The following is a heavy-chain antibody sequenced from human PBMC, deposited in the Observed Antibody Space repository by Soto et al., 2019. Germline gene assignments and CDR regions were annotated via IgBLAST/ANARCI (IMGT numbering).Heavy chain of an antibody. CDR3: VKPLTYNSLTFGD. D-gene: IGHD1-20*01. CDR1: GFTFSRYM. CDR2: IYSDGGSS. Sequence: PGGSLRLSCSASGFTFSRYMMHWVRQAPGKGLQYISAIYSDGGSSYHADSVKGRFTISRDNSKNTLYLQMSSLRSDDTAVYYCVKPLTYNSLTFGDWGQRALVTVSS. V-gene: IGHV3-64D*06. J-gene: IGHJ4*02.